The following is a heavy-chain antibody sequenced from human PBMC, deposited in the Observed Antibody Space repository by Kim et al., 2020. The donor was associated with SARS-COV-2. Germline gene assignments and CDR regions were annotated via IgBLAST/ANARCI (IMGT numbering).Heavy chain of an antibody. D-gene: IGHD3-22*01. CDR2: IKSKTDGGTT. Sequence: GGSLRLSCAASGFTFSNAWMSWVRQAPGKGLEWVGRIKSKTDGGTTDYAAPVKGRFTISRDDSKNTLYLQMNSLKTEDTAVYYCTSLRRIYYYDSSGYYYEGPRIDFWGQGTLVTVSS. CDR3: TSLRRIYYYDSSGYYYEGPRIDF. CDR1: GFTFSNAW. J-gene: IGHJ4*02. V-gene: IGHV3-15*01.